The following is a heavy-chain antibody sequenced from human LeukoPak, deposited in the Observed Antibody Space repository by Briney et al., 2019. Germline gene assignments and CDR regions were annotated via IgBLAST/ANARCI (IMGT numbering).Heavy chain of an antibody. D-gene: IGHD1-1*01. Sequence: ASVKVSCKASGYTFTSYAMHWVRQAPGQRLEWMGWINAGNGNTKYSQEFQGRVTITRDTSASTAYMELSSLRSEDMAVYYCARDSTTGTTPYYYYYMDVWGKGTTVTVSS. CDR2: INAGNGNT. CDR3: ARDSTTGTTPYYYYYMDV. J-gene: IGHJ6*03. CDR1: GYTFTSYA. V-gene: IGHV1-3*03.